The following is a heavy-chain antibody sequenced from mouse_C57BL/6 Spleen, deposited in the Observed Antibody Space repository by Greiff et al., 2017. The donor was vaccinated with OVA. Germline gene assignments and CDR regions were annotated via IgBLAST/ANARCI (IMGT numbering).Heavy chain of an antibody. CDR3: ARRNDYDAYWFAY. CDR1: GYTFTSYW. CDR2: IDPSDSYT. D-gene: IGHD2-4*01. Sequence: QVQLQQPGAELVMPGASVKLSCKASGYTFTSYWMHWVKQRPGQGLEWIGEIDPSDSYTNYNQKFKGKSTLTVDKSSSTAYMQLSSLTSEDSAVYYCARRNDYDAYWFAYWGQGTLVTVSA. V-gene: IGHV1-69*01. J-gene: IGHJ3*01.